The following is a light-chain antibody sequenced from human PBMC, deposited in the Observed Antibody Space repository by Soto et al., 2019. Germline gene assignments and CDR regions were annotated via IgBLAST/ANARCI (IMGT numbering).Light chain of an antibody. V-gene: IGKV3-20*01. J-gene: IGKJ4*01. CDR1: QSVSSSY. CDR2: GAS. Sequence: EVVLTQSPGTRSLSPGERATLSCRASQSVSSSYLGWYQQKPGQAPRLLIYGASSRATGIPDRFSGSGSGTDFTLTISRLEPEDLAVYYCQQYGSSPTLTFGGGTKVEIK. CDR3: QQYGSSPTLT.